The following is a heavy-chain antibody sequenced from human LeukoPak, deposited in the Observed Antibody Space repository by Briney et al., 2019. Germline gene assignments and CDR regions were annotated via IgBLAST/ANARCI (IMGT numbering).Heavy chain of an antibody. Sequence: GGSLRLSCAASGFTFSNAWMSWVRQAPGKGLEWVGRIKSKTDGGTTDYAALVKGRFTISRDDSKNTLYLQMNSLKTEDTAVYYCTTYYYYYYMDVWGKGTTVTVSS. V-gene: IGHV3-15*01. CDR2: IKSKTDGGTT. CDR1: GFTFSNAW. J-gene: IGHJ6*03. CDR3: TTYYYYYYMDV.